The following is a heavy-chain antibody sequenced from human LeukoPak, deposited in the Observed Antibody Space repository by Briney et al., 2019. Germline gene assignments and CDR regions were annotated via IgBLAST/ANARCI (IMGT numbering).Heavy chain of an antibody. D-gene: IGHD1-26*01. CDR1: GGSISSYW. CDR3: ARLGGTYDAFDI. Sequence: EPSETLSLTCTVSGGSISSYWWSWIRQPPGKGLEYIGYIFYSGSTNYNPSLKSRVTISVDTSRNQFSLKLSSVTAADTAVYYCARLGGTYDAFDIWGQGTMVTVSS. CDR2: IFYSGST. V-gene: IGHV4-59*08. J-gene: IGHJ3*02.